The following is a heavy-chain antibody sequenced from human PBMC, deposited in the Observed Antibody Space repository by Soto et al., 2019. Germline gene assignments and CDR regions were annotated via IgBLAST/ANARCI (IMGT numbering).Heavy chain of an antibody. CDR3: ARRIVARETFDY. CDR2: IYYAGST. CDR1: GGSMISYY. J-gene: IGHJ4*02. D-gene: IGHD5-12*01. V-gene: IGHV4-59*08. Sequence: PSETLALTCTVPGGSMISYYWSWIRQPPGRGLEWIGFIYYAGSTKYNPSLNSRVTISVDTSKNQFSLTVTSVTAADTAVYYCARRIVARETFDYWGQGTLVTVSS.